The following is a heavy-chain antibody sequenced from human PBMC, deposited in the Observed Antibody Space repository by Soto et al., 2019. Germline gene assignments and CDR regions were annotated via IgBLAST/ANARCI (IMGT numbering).Heavy chain of an antibody. CDR1: GCTFSSYA. CDR3: AGYYHILNLFDT. Sequence: GAAVKFSYKASGCTFSSYAISWLRRAPVQVLDCMGGIIPIFGTANYAQKFQGRVTITADEYTSTAYMELSRIRSEDAAVYYCAGYYHILNLFDTWGDGTLVTVSS. D-gene: IGHD3-9*01. J-gene: IGHJ5*01. CDR2: IIPIFGTA. V-gene: IGHV1-69*13.